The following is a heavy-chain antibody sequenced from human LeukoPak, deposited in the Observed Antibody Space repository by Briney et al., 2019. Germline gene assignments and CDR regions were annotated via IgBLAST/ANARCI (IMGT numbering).Heavy chain of an antibody. Sequence: ASVKVSCKASGYIFTAYYMHWGRQAPGQGLEWMGWIIPNSGGTNYAQKFLGRITINRDTSISTPYMEVSRLRSDDTAVYYCASATTYCGADCYPLDAFDIWGQGTMVTLSS. CDR3: ASATTYCGADCYPLDAFDI. D-gene: IGHD2-21*02. CDR1: GYIFTAYY. V-gene: IGHV1-2*02. J-gene: IGHJ3*02. CDR2: IIPNSGGT.